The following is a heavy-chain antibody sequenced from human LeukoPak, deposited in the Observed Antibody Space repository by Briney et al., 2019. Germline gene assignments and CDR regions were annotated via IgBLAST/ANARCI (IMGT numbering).Heavy chain of an antibody. CDR3: AREGDSSSWFDY. D-gene: IGHD6-13*01. V-gene: IGHV3-21*01. CDR1: GFTFSTYS. CDR2: ISSSSTYI. Sequence: GGSLRLSCAASGFTFSTYSMSWVRQAPGKGLEWVSSISSSSTYIYYVDSVKGRFTISRDDAKNSLYLQMNSLRADDTAVYYCAREGDSSSWFDYWGQGTLVTVSS. J-gene: IGHJ4*02.